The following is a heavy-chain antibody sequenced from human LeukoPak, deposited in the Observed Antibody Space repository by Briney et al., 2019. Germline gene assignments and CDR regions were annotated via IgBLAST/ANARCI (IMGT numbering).Heavy chain of an antibody. CDR2: INPDSGGS. Sequence: EASVKVSCKTSGNTFSAFYMHWVRQAPGQGPEWMGWINPDSGGSEYGQKFQGRVTFTSDTSSTTIYMEVRSLKSDDTAVYYCARDMTGGIWARATSFDHWGQGTLVTVSS. J-gene: IGHJ4*02. V-gene: IGHV1-2*02. CDR3: ARDMTGGIWARATSFDH. CDR1: GNTFSAFY. D-gene: IGHD1-14*01.